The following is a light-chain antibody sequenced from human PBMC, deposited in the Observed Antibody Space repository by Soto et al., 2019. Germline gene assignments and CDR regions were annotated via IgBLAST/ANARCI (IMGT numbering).Light chain of an antibody. CDR1: ETIRNL. CDR3: QQYGSSGT. V-gene: IGKV3-20*01. CDR2: GAS. J-gene: IGKJ1*01. Sequence: EIFMTQSLVTLSVTPEQRATLSCTARETIRNLLGWYQKKPGQAHRLLIYGASNRATGIPDRFSGSGSGTDFTLTISRLEHEDLAVYYCQQYGSSGTFGQGTKVDIK.